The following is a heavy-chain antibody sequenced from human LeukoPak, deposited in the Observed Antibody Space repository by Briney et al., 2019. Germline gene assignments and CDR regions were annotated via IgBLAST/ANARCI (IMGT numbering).Heavy chain of an antibody. CDR3: ARGFTRVYYYGSGSRDAFDI. J-gene: IGHJ3*02. CDR1: GFTFSSYG. D-gene: IGHD3-10*01. CDR2: IWYDGSNK. Sequence: GRSLRLSCAASGFTFSSYGMHCVRQAPGKGLEWVAVIWYDGSNKYYADSVKGRFTISRDNSKNTLYLQMNSLRAEDTAVYYCARGFTRVYYYGSGSRDAFDIWGQGTMVTVSS. V-gene: IGHV3-33*01.